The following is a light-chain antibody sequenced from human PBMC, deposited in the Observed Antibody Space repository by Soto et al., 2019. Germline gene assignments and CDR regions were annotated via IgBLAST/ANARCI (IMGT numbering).Light chain of an antibody. Sequence: EIVLTQSPGSLSLSPGERATLSCRASQSVSSSYLAWYQQKSGQAPRLLIYGSFSRATGIPDRFSGSGSGTDFTLTISRLETEDFAVYYCQQYGSLITFGQGTRLEI. CDR2: GSF. J-gene: IGKJ5*01. CDR1: QSVSSSY. V-gene: IGKV3-20*01. CDR3: QQYGSLIT.